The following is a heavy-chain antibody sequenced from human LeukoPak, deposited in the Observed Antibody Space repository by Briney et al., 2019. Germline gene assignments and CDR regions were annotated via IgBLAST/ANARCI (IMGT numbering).Heavy chain of an antibody. CDR3: ARGKSRFLEWLPLGEDAFDI. CDR1: GGTFSSYA. J-gene: IGHJ3*02. V-gene: IGHV1-69*13. D-gene: IGHD3-3*01. CDR2: IIPIFGTA. Sequence: ASVKVSCKASGGTFSSYAISWVRQAPGQGLEWMGGIIPIFGTANYAQKFQGRVTITADGSTSTAYMELSSLRSEDTAVYYCARGKSRFLEWLPLGEDAFDIWGQGTMVTVSS.